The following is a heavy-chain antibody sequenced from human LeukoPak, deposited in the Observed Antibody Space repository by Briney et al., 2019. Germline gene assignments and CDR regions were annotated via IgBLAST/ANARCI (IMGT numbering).Heavy chain of an antibody. Sequence: ASVKVSCKASGYTFTNYAIHWVRLAPGQRLQWMGWINLVSGNTKFSQDFEGRVTITRDTFASTVYMELSSLRPDDMAVYYCARGRGTIGSNRDFYYYYYMDIWGNGTTVTVSS. CDR3: ARGRGTIGSNRDFYYYYYMDI. V-gene: IGHV1-3*03. CDR2: INLVSGNT. D-gene: IGHD4-11*01. CDR1: GYTFTNYA. J-gene: IGHJ6*03.